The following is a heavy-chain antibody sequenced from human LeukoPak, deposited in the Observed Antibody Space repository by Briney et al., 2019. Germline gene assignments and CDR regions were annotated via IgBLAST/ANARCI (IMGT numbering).Heavy chain of an antibody. V-gene: IGHV3-74*01. CDR2: IQGDGSST. Sequence: GRSLRLSCAASEFTFSRYWMHWDRQAPGKGLVWVSRIQGDGSSTTYADSVKGRFTISRDNAKNTLYLQMNSLTAEDTAVYYCARGAYCGGDCPLPNSLYWGRGTLVTVSS. CDR3: ARGAYCGGDCPLPNSLY. J-gene: IGHJ4*02. D-gene: IGHD2-21*01. CDR1: EFTFSRYW.